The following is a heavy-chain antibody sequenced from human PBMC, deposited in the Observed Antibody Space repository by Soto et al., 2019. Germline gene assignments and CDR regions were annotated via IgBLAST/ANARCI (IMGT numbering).Heavy chain of an antibody. J-gene: IGHJ4*01. CDR2: IYWHQDV. CDR1: GFSRTTDGVG. V-gene: IGHV2-5*01. Sequence: QITLKESGPTPLKPTQTLTVTCTISGFSRTTDGVGLGRIRQPPGKALEWLASIYWHQDVRKNPSLRNRVTITRDTANRQVLLTLTNRDPLETATYYCRRAFDWNYHWGHGILVTVSS. CDR3: RRAFDWNYH. D-gene: IGHD1-7*01.